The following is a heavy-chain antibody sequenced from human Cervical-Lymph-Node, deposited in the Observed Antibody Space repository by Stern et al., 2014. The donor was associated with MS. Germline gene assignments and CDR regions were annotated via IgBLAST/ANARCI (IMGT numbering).Heavy chain of an antibody. V-gene: IGHV1-69*01. CDR3: ARDSDLENIGFGMDV. Sequence: VQLVESGAEVKKPGSSVKVSCKASGDTFSDYGFSWVRQAPGQGLEWMGGIIPLLGTANYAQKFQGRVTISADESTSTAYMELRSLTSADTAVYYCARDSDLENIGFGMDVWGQGTTVTVSS. CDR2: IIPLLGTA. CDR1: GDTFSDYG. J-gene: IGHJ6*02. D-gene: IGHD2/OR15-2a*01.